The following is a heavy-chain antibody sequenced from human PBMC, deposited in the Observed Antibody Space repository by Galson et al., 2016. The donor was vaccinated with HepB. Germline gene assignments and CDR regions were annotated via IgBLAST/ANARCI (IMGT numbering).Heavy chain of an antibody. J-gene: IGHJ5*02. Sequence: SLRLSCAASGFTFSGHYMDWVRQAPGKGLEWVGRARSKFHRYSTEYAASVKGRFTVSRDESKNSLYLQMNSLKVEDAAVYFCARGPFCTSSYCPGPFNSWGQGTLVTVSS. CDR1: GFTFSGHY. D-gene: IGHD3/OR15-3a*01. V-gene: IGHV3-72*01. CDR2: ARSKFHRYST. CDR3: ARGPFCTSSYCPGPFNS.